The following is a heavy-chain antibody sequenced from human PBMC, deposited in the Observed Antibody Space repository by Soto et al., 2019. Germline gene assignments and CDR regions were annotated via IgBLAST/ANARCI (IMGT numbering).Heavy chain of an antibody. CDR2: ISSSSSYI. D-gene: IGHD6-13*01. V-gene: IGHV3-21*01. CDR3: ARDLGPGIAAAGTPRSYYGMDV. Sequence: LRLSCAASGFTFSSDSMNWVRLAPGEGLEWVSSISSSSSYIYYADSVKGRFTISRGNAKNSLYLQMNSLRAEDTAVYYCARDLGPGIAAAGTPRSYYGMDVWGQGTTVTVSS. CDR1: GFTFSSDS. J-gene: IGHJ6*02.